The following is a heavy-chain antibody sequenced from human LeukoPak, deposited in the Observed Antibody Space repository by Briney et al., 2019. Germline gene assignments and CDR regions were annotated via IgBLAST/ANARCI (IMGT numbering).Heavy chain of an antibody. CDR1: GYTFTGYY. Sequence: ASVKVSCKASGYTFTGYYIHWVRQAPGQGREWMGWINPNSGGTNYAQKFQGRVTMTRDTSISTAYMELSRLRSDDTAVYYCATGYSPLYYFDYWGQGTLVTVSS. V-gene: IGHV1-2*02. D-gene: IGHD6-13*01. CDR2: INPNSGGT. CDR3: ATGYSPLYYFDY. J-gene: IGHJ4*02.